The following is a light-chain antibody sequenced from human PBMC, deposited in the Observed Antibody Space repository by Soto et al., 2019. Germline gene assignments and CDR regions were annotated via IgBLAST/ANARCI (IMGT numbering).Light chain of an antibody. CDR1: QSINNW. J-gene: IGKJ1*01. CDR3: QQYNSYPWT. V-gene: IGKV1-5*03. CDR2: KAS. Sequence: DIQMTQSPSTLSASVGDRVTITCRASQSINNWLVWYHRKPGKAPNLLIYKASTLESGVPSKLIGSVSVTEFTLTIISLQPDDFATYYCQQYNSYPWTFGQGTKVDIK.